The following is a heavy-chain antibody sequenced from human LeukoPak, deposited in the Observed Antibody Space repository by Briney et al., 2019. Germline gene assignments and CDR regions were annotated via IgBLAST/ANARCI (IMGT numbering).Heavy chain of an antibody. D-gene: IGHD2-2*01. V-gene: IGHV4-59*01. CDR2: NYYSGST. CDR1: GGSISSYY. CDR3: AREFSGAAISDNWFDP. Sequence: SETLSLTCTVSGGSISSYYWSWIRQPPGKGLEWIGYNYYSGSTNYNPSLKSRVTISVDTSKNQFSLKLSSVTAADTAVYYCAREFSGAAISDNWFDPWGQGTLVTVSS. J-gene: IGHJ5*02.